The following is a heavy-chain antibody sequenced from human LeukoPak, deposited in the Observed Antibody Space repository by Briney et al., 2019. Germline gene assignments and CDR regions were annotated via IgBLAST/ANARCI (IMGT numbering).Heavy chain of an antibody. Sequence: SETLSLTCTVSGGSISSSSYYWSWIRQPPGKGLEWIGYIYYSGSTNYNPSLKSRVTISVDTSKNQFSLKLSSVTAADTAVYYCASVFGGGRGQFEHWGQGTLVPVSS. CDR1: GGSISSSSYY. D-gene: IGHD2-15*01. CDR2: IYYSGST. CDR3: ASVFGGGRGQFEH. J-gene: IGHJ4*02. V-gene: IGHV4-61*05.